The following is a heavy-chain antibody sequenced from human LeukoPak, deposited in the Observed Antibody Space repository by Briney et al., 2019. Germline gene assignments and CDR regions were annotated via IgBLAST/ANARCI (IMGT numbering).Heavy chain of an antibody. CDR1: GFTFSSYE. J-gene: IGHJ3*02. CDR3: ARESQSAYYFDSSGYEDAFDI. D-gene: IGHD3-22*01. CDR2: ISSSGSTI. Sequence: PGGSLRLSCAASGFTFSSYEINWVRQAPGKGLEWVSYISSSGSTIYYADTVKGRFTISRDNAKNSLYLQMNSLRAEDTAVYYCARESQSAYYFDSSGYEDAFDIWGQGTMVTVSS. V-gene: IGHV3-48*03.